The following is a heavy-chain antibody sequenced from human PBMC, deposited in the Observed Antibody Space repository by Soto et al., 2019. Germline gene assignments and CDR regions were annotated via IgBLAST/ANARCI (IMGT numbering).Heavy chain of an antibody. D-gene: IGHD2-15*01. CDR1: GFTFSSYA. J-gene: IGHJ3*01. CDR3: VRDHRWAFDF. V-gene: IGHV3-48*02. CDR2: ISVGGGSI. Sequence: PGGSLRLSCVASGFTFSSYALNWFRQAPGKGLEWVSYISVGGGSIFYADSVKGRFTISRGDATNSLYLQMNSLRDEDTAVYYCVRDHRWAFDFWGQGTMVTVSS.